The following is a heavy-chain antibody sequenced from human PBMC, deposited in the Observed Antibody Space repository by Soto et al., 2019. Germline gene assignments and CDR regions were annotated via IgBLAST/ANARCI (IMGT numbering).Heavy chain of an antibody. V-gene: IGHV3-73*02. D-gene: IGHD1-26*01. Sequence: EVQLVESGGGLVQPGGSLKLSCAASGFTFSGSAMHWVRQASGKGLEWVGRIRSKANSYATAYAASVKGRFTISRDDSNNTAYLQMNSLKTEDTAVYYCTRLEVGATTPDYWGQGTLVYVSA. J-gene: IGHJ4*02. CDR1: GFTFSGSA. CDR3: TRLEVGATTPDY. CDR2: IRSKANSYAT.